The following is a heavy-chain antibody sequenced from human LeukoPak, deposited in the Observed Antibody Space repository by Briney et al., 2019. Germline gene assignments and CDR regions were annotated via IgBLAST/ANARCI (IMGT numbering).Heavy chain of an antibody. D-gene: IGHD1-26*01. V-gene: IGHV4-59*01. J-gene: IGHJ4*02. CDR1: GGSISSYY. Sequence: SETLSLTCTVSGGSISSYYWSWIRQPPGKGLEWIGYIYYSGSTNYNPSLKSRVTISVDTSKNQFSLKLSSVTAADTAVYYCARDLGATGGYWGQGTLVTVSS. CDR2: IYYSGST. CDR3: ARDLGATGGY.